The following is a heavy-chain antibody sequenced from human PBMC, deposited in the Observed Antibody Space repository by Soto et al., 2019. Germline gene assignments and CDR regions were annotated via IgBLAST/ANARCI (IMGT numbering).Heavy chain of an antibody. J-gene: IGHJ6*02. CDR3: ARDGRSGYSGYLYGMDV. CDR2: IWYDGSNK. V-gene: IGHV3-33*01. Sequence: LRLSCAASGFTFSSYGMHWVRQAPGKGLEWVAVIWYDGSNKYYADPVKGRFTISRDNSKNTLYLQMNSLRAEDTAVYYCARDGRSGYSGYLYGMDVWGQGTTVTVSS. CDR1: GFTFSSYG. D-gene: IGHD5-12*01.